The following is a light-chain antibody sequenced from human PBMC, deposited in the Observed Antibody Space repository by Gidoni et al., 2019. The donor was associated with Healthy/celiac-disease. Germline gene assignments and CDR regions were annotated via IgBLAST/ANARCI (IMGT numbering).Light chain of an antibody. Sequence: ASVGDRGTITCRASQGISSWLAWDPQKPGKAPKLLIYAASSLQSGVPSRFSGSGSGTDFTLTISSLQPEDFATYYCQQANSFPYTFGQGTKLEIK. J-gene: IGKJ2*01. V-gene: IGKV1-12*01. CDR2: AAS. CDR1: QGISSW. CDR3: QQANSFPYT.